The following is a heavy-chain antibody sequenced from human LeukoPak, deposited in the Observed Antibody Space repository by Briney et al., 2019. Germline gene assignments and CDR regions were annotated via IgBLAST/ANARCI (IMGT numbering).Heavy chain of an antibody. CDR2: IYTSGST. CDR3: AREGLRGDDAFDI. D-gene: IGHD3-16*01. V-gene: IGHV4-61*02. J-gene: IGHJ3*02. Sequence: SQTLSLTCNVSGGSIRSAIYYWSWIRQPAGKGLEWIGRIYTSGSTNYNPSLKGRVTISVDTSKNQFSLKLSSVTAADTAVYYCAREGLRGDDAFDIWGQGTMVTVSS. CDR1: GGSIRSAIYY.